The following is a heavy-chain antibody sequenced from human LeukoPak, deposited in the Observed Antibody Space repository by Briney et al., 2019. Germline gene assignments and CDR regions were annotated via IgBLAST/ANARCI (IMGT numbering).Heavy chain of an antibody. CDR2: IYPGDSDT. CDR3: ARPIGTDTDAFDI. CDR1: GYSFTSYW. Sequence: GVPLQISCQGSGYSFTSYWIAWVRPMPGKGLEWMGIIYPGDSDTRYSPSFQGQVTISAEKSISTAYLQWSSLKASDTAMDYCARPIGTDTDAFDIWGQGTMVTVSS. J-gene: IGHJ3*02. V-gene: IGHV5-51*01. D-gene: IGHD3-10*01.